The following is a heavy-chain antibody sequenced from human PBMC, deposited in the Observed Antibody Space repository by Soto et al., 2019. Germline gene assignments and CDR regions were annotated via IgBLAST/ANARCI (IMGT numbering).Heavy chain of an antibody. CDR2: IYYSGST. D-gene: IGHD6-13*01. CDR1: GGSISSYY. J-gene: IGHJ6*03. V-gene: IGHV4-59*01. CDR3: ARGGIAAAVNYYYYYMDV. Sequence: SETLSLTCTVSGGSISSYYWSWIRQPPGKGLEWIGYIYYSGSTNYNPSLKSRVTISVDTSKNQFSLKLSSVTAADTAVYYCARGGIAAAVNYYYYYMDVWGKGTTVTVSS.